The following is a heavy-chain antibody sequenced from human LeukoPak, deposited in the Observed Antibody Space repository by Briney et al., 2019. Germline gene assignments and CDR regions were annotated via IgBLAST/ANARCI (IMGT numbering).Heavy chain of an antibody. CDR3: ANIAGPWFDP. J-gene: IGHJ5*02. CDR1: GYTFNTYD. V-gene: IGHV3-NL1*01. Sequence: GGSLRLSCAASGYTFNTYDMHWVRQTTGQGLEWISSIDSSGGYTYYAGSVKGRFTISRDNSKNTLYLQMNSLRAEDTAVYYCANIAGPWFDPWGQGTLVTVSS. D-gene: IGHD6-13*01. CDR2: IDSSGGYT.